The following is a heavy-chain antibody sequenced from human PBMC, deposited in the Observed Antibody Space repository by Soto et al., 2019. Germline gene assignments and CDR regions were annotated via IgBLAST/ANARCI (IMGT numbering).Heavy chain of an antibody. CDR2: INHSGST. J-gene: IGHJ5*02. CDR1: GGSFSGYY. Sequence: SETLSLTCAVYGGSFSGYYWSWIRQPPGKGLEWIGYINHSGSTNYNPSLKSRVTISVDRSKNQFSLKLSSVTAADTAVYYCARAHGDVDPWGQGTLVTVSS. CDR3: ARAHGDVDP. V-gene: IGHV4-34*01. D-gene: IGHD4-17*01.